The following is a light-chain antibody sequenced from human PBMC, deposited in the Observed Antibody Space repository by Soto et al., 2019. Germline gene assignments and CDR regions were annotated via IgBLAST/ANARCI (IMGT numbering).Light chain of an antibody. CDR3: QQYSIWRT. CDR2: GAS. CDR1: ESWSTN. J-gene: IGKJ1*01. V-gene: IGKV3-15*01. Sequence: DIGMTQSTATLSLAPGEGVSLXCRASESWSTNLRWYQQRDGQAPRRLIYGASTRATGIPARFSGSGSGKEFNITISGLQSEDFAVYECQQYSIWRTFGQGTKVDIK.